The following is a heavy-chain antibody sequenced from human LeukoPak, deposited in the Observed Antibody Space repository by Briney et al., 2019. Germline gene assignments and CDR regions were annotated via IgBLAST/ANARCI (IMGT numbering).Heavy chain of an antibody. CDR1: GYTSTSYY. Sequence: ASVKVSCKASGYTSTSYYMHWVRPAPGKGLEWVGGFDPEDGETIYAQKFQGRVTMTEDTSTDTAYMELSSLRAEDTAVYYCATDREGATGYWGQGTLVTVSS. CDR3: ATDREGATGY. D-gene: IGHD1-26*01. V-gene: IGHV1-24*01. J-gene: IGHJ4*02. CDR2: FDPEDGET.